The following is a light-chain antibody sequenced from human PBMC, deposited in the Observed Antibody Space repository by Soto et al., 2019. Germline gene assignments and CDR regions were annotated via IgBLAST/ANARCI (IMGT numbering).Light chain of an antibody. V-gene: IGLV2-14*03. CDR3: CLYTASTTL. CDR2: GVS. Sequence: QSALTQPASVSGSPGQSIAISCSGSNNDIGRYNYVSWYQQYPGKAPILILYGVSNRPSGVSDRFSGSKSGNTASLTISGLQAEDEADYYCCLYTASTTLFGGGTKLTVL. J-gene: IGLJ2*01. CDR1: NNDIGRYNY.